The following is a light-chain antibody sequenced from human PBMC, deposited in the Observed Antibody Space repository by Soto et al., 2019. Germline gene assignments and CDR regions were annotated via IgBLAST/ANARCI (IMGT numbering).Light chain of an antibody. CDR2: DAS. J-gene: IGKJ5*01. CDR1: QSVSSY. V-gene: IGKV3-11*01. CDR3: HQYNKWPPIT. Sequence: EIVLTQSPATPSLSPGERATLSCRASQSVSSYLAWYQQKPGQAPRLLIYDASNRATGIPARFSGSGSGTEFTLTISGLQSEDFAVYYCHQYNKWPPITFGQGTRLEIK.